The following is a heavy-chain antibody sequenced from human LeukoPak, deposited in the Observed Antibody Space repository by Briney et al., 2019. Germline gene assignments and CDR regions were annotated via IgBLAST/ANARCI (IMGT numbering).Heavy chain of an antibody. D-gene: IGHD5-18*01. J-gene: IGHJ3*02. CDR3: ARGRTATHAFDI. Sequence: SETLSLTCAVYGGSFSSYYWSWIRQPPGKGLEWIGEINHSGSTNYNPSLKSRVTISVDTSKNQLSLKLSSVTAADTAVYYCARGRTATHAFDIWGQGTMVTVSS. V-gene: IGHV4-34*01. CDR1: GGSFSSYY. CDR2: INHSGST.